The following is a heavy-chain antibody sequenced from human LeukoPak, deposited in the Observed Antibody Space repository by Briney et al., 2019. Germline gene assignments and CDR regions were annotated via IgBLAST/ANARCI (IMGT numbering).Heavy chain of an antibody. CDR3: ARALNDY. CDR2: INTGGNRI. CDR1: GFTFSDYY. V-gene: IGHV3-11*01. J-gene: IGHJ4*02. Sequence: KPGGSLRLSCAASGFTFSDYYMNWIRQAPGKGLEWLSYINTGGNRIYYADSVKGRFTISRDDANNLLCLEMNSLRADDTAVYYCARALNDYWGQGTLVTVSS.